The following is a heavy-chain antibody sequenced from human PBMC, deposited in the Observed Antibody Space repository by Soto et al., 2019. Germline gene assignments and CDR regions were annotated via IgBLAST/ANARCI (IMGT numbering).Heavy chain of an antibody. J-gene: IGHJ2*01. D-gene: IGHD1-1*01. V-gene: IGHV3-20*01. CDR1: GFAFQNHG. CDR3: ARKPHWQYWYFDL. CDR2: ISGSGVNA. Sequence: VQLVESGGSVIRPGGSLRLSCAASGFAFQNHGMAWVRQVPGKGLEWVAGISGSGVNAGYADSVKGRFTISRDNGDNSLYLEINNLGDEDTALYHCARKPHWQYWYFDLWGRGTLVTVSS.